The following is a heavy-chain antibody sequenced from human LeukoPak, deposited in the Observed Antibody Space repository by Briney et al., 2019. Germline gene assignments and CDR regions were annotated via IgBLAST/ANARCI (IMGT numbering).Heavy chain of an antibody. Sequence: GASVKVSCKASGYTFTSYGISWVRQAPGQGLEWMGWISAYNGNTNYAQKLQGRVTMTTDTSTSTAYMELRSLRSDDTAVYYCARDCPPPRGGCYYYMDVWGKGTTVTVSS. V-gene: IGHV1-18*01. CDR2: ISAYNGNT. CDR1: GYTFTSYG. CDR3: ARDCPPPRGGCYYYMDV. J-gene: IGHJ6*03. D-gene: IGHD3-10*01.